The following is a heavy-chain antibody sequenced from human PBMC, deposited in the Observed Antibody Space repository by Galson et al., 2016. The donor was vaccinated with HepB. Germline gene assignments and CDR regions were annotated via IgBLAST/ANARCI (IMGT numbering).Heavy chain of an antibody. V-gene: IGHV3-48*03. CDR1: GFNFSDYE. CDR2: ISDSSSNR. J-gene: IGHJ4*02. CDR3: AREHRSFDV. Sequence: SLRLSCAGFGFNFSDYEMNWVRQVPGKGLDWVSYISDSSSNRYYRDSVQGRPVISSENAKNSVFLQMNSLRVEDTAIYYCAREHRSFDVWGQGVLVTVSS.